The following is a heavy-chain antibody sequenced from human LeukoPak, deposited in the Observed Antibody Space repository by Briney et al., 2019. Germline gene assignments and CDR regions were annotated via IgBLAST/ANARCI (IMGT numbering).Heavy chain of an antibody. D-gene: IGHD1-26*01. CDR3: ARTNSGSYSGSLVY. CDR2: IIPIFGTA. J-gene: IGHJ4*02. CDR1: GGTFSSYA. V-gene: IGHV1-69*05. Sequence: GASVKVSCKASGGTFSSYAISWVRQAPGQGLEWMGGIIPIFGTANCAQKFQGRVTITTDESTSTAYMELGSLRSEDTAVYYCARTNSGSYSGSLVYWGQGTLVTVSS.